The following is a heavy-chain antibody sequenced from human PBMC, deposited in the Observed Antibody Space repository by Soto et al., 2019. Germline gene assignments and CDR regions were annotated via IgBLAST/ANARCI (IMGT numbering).Heavy chain of an antibody. Sequence: GGSLRLSCAASGFTFSSYGMHWDRQAPGKGLEWVAVIWYDGSNKYYADSVKGRFTISRDNSKNTLYLQMNSLRAEDTAVYYCAREVTDFDYYYYGMDVWGQGTTVTVSS. CDR3: AREVTDFDYYYYGMDV. V-gene: IGHV3-33*01. CDR2: IWYDGSNK. D-gene: IGHD3-3*01. CDR1: GFTFSSYG. J-gene: IGHJ6*02.